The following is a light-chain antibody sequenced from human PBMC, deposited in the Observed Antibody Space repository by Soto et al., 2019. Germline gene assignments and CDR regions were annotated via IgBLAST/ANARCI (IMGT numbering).Light chain of an antibody. CDR1: QSVSSSY. V-gene: IGKV3-20*01. CDR3: QQFRT. CDR2: GAS. J-gene: IGKJ1*01. Sequence: EIVSTQSPGTLSLSPGERATLSCRASQSVSSSYLAWYQQKPGQAPRLLIYGASSRATGIPDRFSGSGSGTDFTLTISRLEPEDFAVYYCQQFRTFGQGTKVDNK.